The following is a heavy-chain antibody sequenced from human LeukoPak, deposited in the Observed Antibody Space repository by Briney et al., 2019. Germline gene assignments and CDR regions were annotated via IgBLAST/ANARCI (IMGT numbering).Heavy chain of an antibody. D-gene: IGHD6-13*01. CDR3: AKGVSSSSWYNWCDL. J-gene: IGHJ5*02. V-gene: IGHV3-9*01. Sequence: PGRSLRLSCAASGFTFDDYAMHWVRQAPGKGLEWVSGISWNSGSIGYADSVKGRFTISRDKAKNSLYLQMKSLRAEDRALYCCAKGVSSSSWYNWCDLWGQGTLVSVS. CDR2: ISWNSGSI. CDR1: GFTFDDYA.